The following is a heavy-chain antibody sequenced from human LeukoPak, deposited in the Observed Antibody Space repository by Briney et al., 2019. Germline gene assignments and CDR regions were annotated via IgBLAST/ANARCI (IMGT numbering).Heavy chain of an antibody. Sequence: GGSLRLSCAASGFTFSTYAINWVRQAPGEGLEWVSYISSSSSTIYYADSVKGRFTISRDNAKNSLYLQMNSLRAEDTAVYYCARAPTKGTTAIFDYWGQGTLVTVSS. CDR2: ISSSSSTI. V-gene: IGHV3-48*04. CDR1: GFTFSTYA. D-gene: IGHD5-24*01. CDR3: ARAPTKGTTAIFDY. J-gene: IGHJ4*02.